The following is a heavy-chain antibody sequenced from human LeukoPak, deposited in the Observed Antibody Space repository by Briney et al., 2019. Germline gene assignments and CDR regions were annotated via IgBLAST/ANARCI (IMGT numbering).Heavy chain of an antibody. D-gene: IGHD6-19*01. CDR2: IYSGGTT. Sequence: GGSLRLSCAASGFTVSTNYMTWVRQAPGKGLEWVSVIYSGGTTYYADSVKGRFSISRDNSKNTLYLQMNSLRAEDTAVYYCAKGIYSSGWSYFDYWGHGTLVTVSS. CDR3: AKGIYSSGWSYFDY. CDR1: GFTVSTNY. J-gene: IGHJ4*01. V-gene: IGHV3-66*01.